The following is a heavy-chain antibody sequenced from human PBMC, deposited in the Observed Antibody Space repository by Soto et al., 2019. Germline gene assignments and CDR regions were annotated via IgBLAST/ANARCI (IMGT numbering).Heavy chain of an antibody. CDR2: IYYSGST. CDR3: ARGVTIFGVVNQFDY. V-gene: IGHV4-30-4*01. J-gene: IGHJ4*02. CDR1: GGSISSGDYY. Sequence: PWETLSLTCTVSGGSISSGDYYWSWIRQPPGKGLEWIGYIYYSGSTYYNPSRKSRVTISVDTSKNQFSLKLSSVTAADTAVYYCARGVTIFGVVNQFDYWGQGTLVTVCS. D-gene: IGHD3-3*01.